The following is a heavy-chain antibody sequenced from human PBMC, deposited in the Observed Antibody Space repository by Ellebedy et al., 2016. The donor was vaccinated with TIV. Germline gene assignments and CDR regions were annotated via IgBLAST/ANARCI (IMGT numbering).Heavy chain of an antibody. J-gene: IGHJ5*02. CDR1: GYTFTSYG. D-gene: IGHD5-18*01. V-gene: IGHV1-18*01. Sequence: AASVKVSCKASGYTFTSYGISWVRQAPGQGLEWMGWISAYNGNTNYAQKLQGRVTMTTDTSTSTAYMKLRSLRSYDTAVYYCARVGIQLWVKSGENWFDTWGQGTLVTVSS. CDR2: ISAYNGNT. CDR3: ARVGIQLWVKSGENWFDT.